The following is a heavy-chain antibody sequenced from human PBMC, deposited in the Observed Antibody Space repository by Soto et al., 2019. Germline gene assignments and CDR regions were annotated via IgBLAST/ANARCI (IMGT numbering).Heavy chain of an antibody. J-gene: IGHJ4*02. CDR3: VRVPTGGYAFSLDDY. CDR1: GFTFSTYW. Sequence: EVQLVESGGGLVQPGGSLRLSCVASGFTFSTYWMHWVRQAPGKGLVWVSRINSDGTRTTYADSVEGRFTISRDNAKNTLYLQMNSLRAEDTAVYFCVRVPTGGYAFSLDDYWGQGTLVTVSS. CDR2: INSDGTRT. V-gene: IGHV3-74*01. D-gene: IGHD5-12*01.